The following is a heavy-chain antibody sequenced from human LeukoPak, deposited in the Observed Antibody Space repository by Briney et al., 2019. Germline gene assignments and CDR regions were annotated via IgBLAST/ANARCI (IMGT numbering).Heavy chain of an antibody. CDR3: ARRIAAAGNDAFDI. CDR1: GFTFSSYS. V-gene: IGHV3-48*01. Sequence: PGGSLRLSCAASGFTFSSYSMNWVRQAPGKGLEWVSYISSSSSTIYYADSVKGRFTISRDNAKNSLYLQMNSLRAEDTAVYYCARRIAAAGNDAFDIWAKGQWSPPLQ. CDR2: ISSSSSTI. J-gene: IGHJ3*02. D-gene: IGHD6-13*01.